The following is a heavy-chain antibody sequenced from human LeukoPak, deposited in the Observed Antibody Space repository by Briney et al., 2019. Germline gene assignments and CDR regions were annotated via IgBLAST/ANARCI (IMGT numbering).Heavy chain of an antibody. V-gene: IGHV1-46*01. J-gene: IGHJ3*01. Sequence: GASVKVSCKASGFTFSDYYMHWVRQAPGQGLEWVGIINPGGGDTLYAQKFHGRVTLTRDTSTATVYMEMTSLRSEDTAVYYCAREEKMVILALDLWGQGTMVTVSS. D-gene: IGHD5-24*01. CDR1: GFTFSDYY. CDR2: INPGGGDT. CDR3: AREEKMVILALDL.